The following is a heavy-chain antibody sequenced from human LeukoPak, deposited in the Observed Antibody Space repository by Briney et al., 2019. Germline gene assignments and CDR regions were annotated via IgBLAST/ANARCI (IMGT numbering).Heavy chain of an antibody. D-gene: IGHD1-1*01. CDR3: ARTRGGRDAFDV. J-gene: IGHJ3*01. CDR1: GDSISTSYY. Sequence: SETLSLTCTVSGDSISTSYYWGWIHQPPGKGLEWIGSIYHSGSTYYSPSLKGRVTISVDTSKNQLSLKLNSVTAADTAVYYCARTRGGRDAFDVWGQGTMVTVSS. CDR2: IYHSGST. V-gene: IGHV4-38-2*02.